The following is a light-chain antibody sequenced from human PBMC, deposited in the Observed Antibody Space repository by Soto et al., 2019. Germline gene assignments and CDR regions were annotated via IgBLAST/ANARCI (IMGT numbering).Light chain of an antibody. V-gene: IGKV3-20*01. CDR3: QQYGSSRWT. Sequence: EIVMTQSPATLSVSPGERATLSCRASQSVSSNLAWYQQKPGQAPRLLIYGASSRATGIPDRFSGSGSGTDFTLTISRLEPEDFAVYYCQQYGSSRWTFGQGTKWIS. CDR2: GAS. J-gene: IGKJ1*01. CDR1: QSVSSN.